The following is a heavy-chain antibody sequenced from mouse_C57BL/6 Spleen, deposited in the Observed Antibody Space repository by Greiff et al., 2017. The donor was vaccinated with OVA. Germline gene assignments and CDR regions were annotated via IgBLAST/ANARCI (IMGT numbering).Heavy chain of an antibody. Sequence: EVKLVESAGDLVKPGGSLKLSCAASGFTFSSYGMSWVRQTPDKRLEWVATISSGGSYTYYPDSVKGRFTISRDNAKNTLYLQMSSLKSEDTAMYYCARQNYDGYFDYWGQGTTLTVSS. V-gene: IGHV5-6*01. J-gene: IGHJ2*01. CDR2: ISSGGSYT. D-gene: IGHD2-3*01. CDR3: ARQNYDGYFDY. CDR1: GFTFSSYG.